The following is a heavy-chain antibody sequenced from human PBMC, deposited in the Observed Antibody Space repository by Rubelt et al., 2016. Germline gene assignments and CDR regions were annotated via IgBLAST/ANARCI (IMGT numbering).Heavy chain of an antibody. Sequence: QVQLVQSGAEVKKPGSSVKVSCKASGGTFSSYAISWVRQAPGQGLEWMGGIIPIFGTANYAQKFQGGVRVHGGKSPSTADMELVSLRSDETAVYDCARAPLPEYDFWSGLYYFDYWGQGTLVTVSS. V-gene: IGHV1-69*06. D-gene: IGHD3-3*01. CDR3: ARAPLPEYDFWSGLYYFDY. CDR1: GGTFSSYA. CDR2: IIPIFGTA. J-gene: IGHJ4*02.